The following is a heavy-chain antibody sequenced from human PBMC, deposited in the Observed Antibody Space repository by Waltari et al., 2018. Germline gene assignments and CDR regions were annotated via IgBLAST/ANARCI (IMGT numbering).Heavy chain of an antibody. CDR1: GFTFSSYW. J-gene: IGHJ4*02. D-gene: IGHD6-6*01. Sequence: EVQLVASGGGLVQPGGSLRLSCAGSGFTFSSYWMSWVRQAPGKGLEWVANIKEDGSEKSYVDSVKGRFTISRDNAKNSLSLQMNSLRAEDTAVYYCARISSTATRDSWGRGTLVTVSS. CDR3: ARISSTATRDS. V-gene: IGHV3-7*01. CDR2: IKEDGSEK.